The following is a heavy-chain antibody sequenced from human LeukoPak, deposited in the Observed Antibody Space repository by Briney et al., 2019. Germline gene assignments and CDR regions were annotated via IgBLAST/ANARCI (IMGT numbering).Heavy chain of an antibody. Sequence: GALRLSCAASGCTFSAYWMQWVRPVPGKGLVWVSRINNYGTATFYADSVKGRFTISRDNDKNTLYLQMLSLRAEDTAMYYCAREILEPGKTHEYWGQGTLVTVSS. J-gene: IGHJ4*02. CDR3: AREILEPGKTHEY. D-gene: IGHD1-1*01. CDR1: GCTFSAYW. V-gene: IGHV3-74*01. CDR2: INNYGTAT.